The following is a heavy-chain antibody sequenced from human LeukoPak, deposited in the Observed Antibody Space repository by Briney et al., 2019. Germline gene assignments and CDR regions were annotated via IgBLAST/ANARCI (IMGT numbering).Heavy chain of an antibody. D-gene: IGHD2-2*01. CDR1: GFTFSSYA. CDR3: ARWAAAMDV. V-gene: IGHV3-30-3*01. Sequence: GGSLRLSCAASGFTFSSYAMHWVRQAPGKGLEWVAVISYDGSNKYYADSVKGRFTISRDNSKNTLYLQMNSLRAEDTAVYYCARWAAAMDVWGKGTTVIVSS. J-gene: IGHJ6*04. CDR2: ISYDGSNK.